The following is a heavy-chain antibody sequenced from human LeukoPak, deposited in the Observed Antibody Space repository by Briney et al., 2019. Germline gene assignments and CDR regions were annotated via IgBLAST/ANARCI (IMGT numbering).Heavy chain of an antibody. Sequence: ASVKVSCKASGYTFTSYDINWVRQATGQGLEWMGWMNPNSGNTGYAPKFQGRVTITRNTSISTAYMELSSLRSEDTAVYYCARVSDWGINWFDPWGQGTLVTVSS. CDR1: GYTFTSYD. V-gene: IGHV1-8*03. J-gene: IGHJ5*02. D-gene: IGHD3-16*01. CDR2: MNPNSGNT. CDR3: ARVSDWGINWFDP.